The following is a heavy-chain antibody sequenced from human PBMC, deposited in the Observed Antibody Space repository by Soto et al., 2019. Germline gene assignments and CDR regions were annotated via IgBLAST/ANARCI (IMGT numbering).Heavy chain of an antibody. Sequence: EVQLVESGGGLVQPGGSLRLSCAASGFTFSSYSMNWVRQAPGEGLEWVSCISSSSSTIYYADSVKGRFTISRDNAKNSLYLQMNSLRDEDTAVYYCAREGTRGGFLNWFDPWGQGTLVTVSS. CDR1: GFTFSSYS. CDR3: AREGTRGGFLNWFDP. V-gene: IGHV3-48*02. D-gene: IGHD3-10*01. J-gene: IGHJ5*02. CDR2: ISSSSSTI.